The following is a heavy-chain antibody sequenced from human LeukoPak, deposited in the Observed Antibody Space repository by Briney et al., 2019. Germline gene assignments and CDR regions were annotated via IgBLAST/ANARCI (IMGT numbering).Heavy chain of an antibody. CDR2: IYTSGST. Sequence: SQTLSLTCTVSGGSISSGSYYWCWIRQPAGKGLEWIGRIYTSGSTNYNPSLKSRVTISVDTSKNQFSLKLSSLTAADPDVYYSARADIAVVPGSDYYYGMEVGGQGTTVTVSS. D-gene: IGHD2-2*01. V-gene: IGHV4-61*02. J-gene: IGHJ6*01. CDR3: ARADIAVVPGSDYYYGMEV. CDR1: GGSISSGSYY.